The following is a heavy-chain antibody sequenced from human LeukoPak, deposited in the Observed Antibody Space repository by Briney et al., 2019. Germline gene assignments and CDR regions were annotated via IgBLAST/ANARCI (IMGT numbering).Heavy chain of an antibody. D-gene: IGHD1-26*01. CDR3: ARVSVGAKVHFDY. CDR1: GFTVSSNY. Sequence: GGSLRLSCAVSGFTVSSNYMSWVRQAPGKGLEWVSIIQSGFNTYYADSVKGRFTISRDNSKNTLYLHMNSLRAEDTAVYYCARVSVGAKVHFDYWGQGTLVTVSS. J-gene: IGHJ4*02. V-gene: IGHV3-66*01. CDR2: IQSGFNT.